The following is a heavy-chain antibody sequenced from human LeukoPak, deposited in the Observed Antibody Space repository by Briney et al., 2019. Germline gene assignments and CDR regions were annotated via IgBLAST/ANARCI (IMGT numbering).Heavy chain of an antibody. CDR3: ARVNYDFWSGYLGVLGY. V-gene: IGHV3-48*03. CDR2: INSSGSTI. CDR1: GFTFSSYE. Sequence: GSLRLSCAASGFTFSSYEMNWVRQAPGKGLEWVSYINSSGSTIYYADSVKGRFTISRDNAKNSLYLQMNSLRAEDTAVYYCARVNYDFWSGYLGVLGYWGQGTLVTVSS. D-gene: IGHD3-3*01. J-gene: IGHJ4*02.